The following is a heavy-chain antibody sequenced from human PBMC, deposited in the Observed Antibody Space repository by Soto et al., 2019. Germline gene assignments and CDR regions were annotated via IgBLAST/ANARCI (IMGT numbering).Heavy chain of an antibody. Sequence: QVQLVESGGGVVQPGTSLRLSCTVSGFRFSNYGMDWVRQAPGKGLEWVARVLYDGSKKYYADSVKGRFTISRDKPRNTLYLQMDSLRAEDTAVYYCVKDLAVMGDHWGQGTPVTVSS. CDR3: VKDLAVMGDH. CDR2: VLYDGSKK. V-gene: IGHV3-30*18. D-gene: IGHD3-16*01. J-gene: IGHJ4*02. CDR1: GFRFSNYG.